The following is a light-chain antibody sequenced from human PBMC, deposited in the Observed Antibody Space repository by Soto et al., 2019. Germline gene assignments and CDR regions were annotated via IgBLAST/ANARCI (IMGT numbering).Light chain of an antibody. CDR2: GAS. Sequence: EIVLTQSPGTLSLSPGERATLSCRASQSVSSSYLAWYQQKPGQAPRLLIYGASSRAPGIPDRFSGSGSGTDFTLTISRLEPEDFAVYYCQQYGSSPPWYTFGQGTKLEIK. CDR3: QQYGSSPPWYT. V-gene: IGKV3-20*01. CDR1: QSVSSSY. J-gene: IGKJ2*01.